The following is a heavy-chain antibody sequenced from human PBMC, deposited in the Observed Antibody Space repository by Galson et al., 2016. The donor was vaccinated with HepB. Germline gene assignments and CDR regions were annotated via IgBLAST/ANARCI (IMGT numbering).Heavy chain of an antibody. Sequence: SVKVSCKASGYTFTGYYMHWVRQAPGQGLEWMGWINPDSGVTSYAQKFQGRVTMTRDNSISTVYMELSRLKSDDTAIDYCARDRYSGSYYIGAFDIWGQGSRVTVA. J-gene: IGHJ3*02. D-gene: IGHD1-26*01. CDR1: GYTFTGYY. V-gene: IGHV1-2*02. CDR2: INPDSGVT. CDR3: ARDRYSGSYYIGAFDI.